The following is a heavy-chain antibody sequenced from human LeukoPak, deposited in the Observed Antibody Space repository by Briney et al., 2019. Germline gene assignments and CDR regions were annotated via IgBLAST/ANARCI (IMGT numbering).Heavy chain of an antibody. CDR3: AKDTGGNGAYFYAMDV. Sequence: GGSLRLSCVGSGFAFHNHAMHWVRRPPGKGLEWVSAINWNSDTKAYADSVKGRFTISRDRARNSLYLQMDSLRPEDTALYYCAKDTGGNGAYFYAMDVWGQGTSVTVSS. CDR1: GFAFHNHA. CDR2: INWNSDTK. D-gene: IGHD4-23*01. V-gene: IGHV3-9*01. J-gene: IGHJ6*02.